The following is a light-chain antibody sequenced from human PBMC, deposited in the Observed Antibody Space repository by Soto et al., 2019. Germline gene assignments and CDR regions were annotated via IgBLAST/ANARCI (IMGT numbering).Light chain of an antibody. CDR1: QSISSSY. J-gene: IGKJ1*01. CDR2: GAS. Sequence: EIVLTQSPGTLSLFPGERATLSCRASQSISSSYLAWYQQKPGQAPRLLIYGASSRATGIPDRFSGAGSATDFTLTISRLEPEDFAVYYCHQYGSAPAWTFGQGTKLEIK. V-gene: IGKV3-20*01. CDR3: HQYGSAPAWT.